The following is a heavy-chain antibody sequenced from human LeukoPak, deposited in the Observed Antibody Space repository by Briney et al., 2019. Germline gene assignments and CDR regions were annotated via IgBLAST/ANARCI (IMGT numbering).Heavy chain of an antibody. CDR2: INQDGSEE. V-gene: IGHV3-7*01. J-gene: IGHJ4*02. Sequence: GALRLSCAASGFTFSSYAMSWVRQAPGKGLEWISNINQDGSEEYYVDSVRGRFTASRDNAKNSLYLQMNNLRAEDTAVYYCSNGIYSSSYWGQGTLVTVSS. CDR3: SNGIYSSSY. D-gene: IGHD6-6*01. CDR1: GFTFSSYA.